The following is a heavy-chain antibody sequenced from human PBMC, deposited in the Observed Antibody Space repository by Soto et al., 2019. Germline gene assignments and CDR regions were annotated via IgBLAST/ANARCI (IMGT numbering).Heavy chain of an antibody. CDR3: GVFGSGNYYYGMDV. CDR2: IIPIFGTA. Sequence: QVQLVQSGAEVKKPGSSVKVSCKASGGTLSSYAISWVRQAPGQGLEWMGGIIPIFGTANYAQKFQGRVTITADEYTSTAYMELSSLRSEDTAVYYCGVFGSGNYYYGMDVWGQGTTVTVSS. CDR1: GGTLSSYA. J-gene: IGHJ6*02. V-gene: IGHV1-69*12. D-gene: IGHD6-6*01.